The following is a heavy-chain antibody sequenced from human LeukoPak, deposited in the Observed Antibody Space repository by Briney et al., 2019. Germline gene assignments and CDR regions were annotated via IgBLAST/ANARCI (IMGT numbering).Heavy chain of an antibody. V-gene: IGHV3-23*01. Sequence: RGSLRLSCAASGFTFSSYAMSWVRQAPGKGLEWVSAISGSGGSTYCADSVKGRFTISRDNSKNTLYLQMNSLRAEDTAVYYCANFLVANDAFDIWGQGTMVTVSS. D-gene: IGHD2-8*02. CDR3: ANFLVANDAFDI. CDR2: ISGSGGST. CDR1: GFTFSSYA. J-gene: IGHJ3*02.